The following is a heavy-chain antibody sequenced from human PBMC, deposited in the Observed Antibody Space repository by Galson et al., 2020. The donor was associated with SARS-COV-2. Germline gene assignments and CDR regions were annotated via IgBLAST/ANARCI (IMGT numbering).Heavy chain of an antibody. J-gene: IGHJ4*02. CDR1: GYTFNTYG. CDR2: INPDNGNK. CDR3: ARDHQMVQGVIVY. Sequence: ASVKVSCKASGYTFNTYGFTWVRQAPGQGLEWMGWINPDNGNKVYAQKLQGRVTMTTDTSTSTAYMELRSLRSDDTAVYYCARDHQMVQGVIVYWGQGTLVTVSS. D-gene: IGHD3-10*01. V-gene: IGHV1-18*04.